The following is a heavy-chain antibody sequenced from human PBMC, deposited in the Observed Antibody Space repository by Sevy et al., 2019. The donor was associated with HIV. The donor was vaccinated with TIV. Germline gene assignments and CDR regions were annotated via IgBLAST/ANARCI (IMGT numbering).Heavy chain of an antibody. CDR2: FDPEDGET. D-gene: IGHD3-22*01. V-gene: IGHV1-24*01. J-gene: IGHJ4*02. CDR1: GHTLNRLG. CDR3: AATKDYYENSGSPFDY. Sequence: ASVKVSCKVYGHTLNRLGIHWVRQAPGKGLEWMGSFDPEDGETFQAQKFQGRVTMTDDTSTDTDYMELSSLRAEDTAVYYCAATKDYYENSGSPFDYWGQGTLVTVSS.